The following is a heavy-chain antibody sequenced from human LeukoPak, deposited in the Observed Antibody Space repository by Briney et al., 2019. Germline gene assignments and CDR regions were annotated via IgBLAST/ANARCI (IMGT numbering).Heavy chain of an antibody. CDR3: ARDREAAAPTYEYFQH. CDR2: ISYDGSNK. J-gene: IGHJ1*01. CDR1: GFTFSRYD. V-gene: IGHV3-30*04. D-gene: IGHD6-13*01. Sequence: GGSLRLSCAACGFTFSRYDMHWVRQAPGKGLEWVAVISYDGSNKYYADSVKGRFTISRDNSKNTLYLQMNSLRAEDTAVYYCARDREAAAPTYEYFQHWGQGTLVTVSS.